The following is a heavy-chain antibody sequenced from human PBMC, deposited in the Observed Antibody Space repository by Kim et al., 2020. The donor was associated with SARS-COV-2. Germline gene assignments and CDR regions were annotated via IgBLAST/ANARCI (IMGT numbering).Heavy chain of an antibody. CDR3: TRILPPLLWFDS. D-gene: IGHD3-10*01. Sequence: GGSLRLSCRASAFTFGDYAVSWVRQAPGKGLEWVGFIRIKANGGTTEYAASVKGRFTISRDDSKSIAFLQMNSLKTEDTAVYYCTRILPPLLWFDSWGQGTLVTVSS. V-gene: IGHV3-49*04. J-gene: IGHJ5*01. CDR1: AFTFGDYA. CDR2: IRIKANGGTT.